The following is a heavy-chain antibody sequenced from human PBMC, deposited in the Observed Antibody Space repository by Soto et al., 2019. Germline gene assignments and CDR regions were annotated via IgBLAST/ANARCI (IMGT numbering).Heavy chain of an antibody. CDR3: ARYTVGGITFGGVIAEYFDY. CDR2: IYYSGST. J-gene: IGHJ4*02. CDR1: GGSISSYY. V-gene: IGHV4-59*01. D-gene: IGHD3-16*02. Sequence: SETLSLTCTVSGGSISSYYWSWIRQPPGKGLEWIGYIYYSGSTNYNPSLKSRVTISVDTSKNRFSLKLSSVTAADTAVYYCARYTVGGITFGGVIAEYFDYWGQGTLVTVSS.